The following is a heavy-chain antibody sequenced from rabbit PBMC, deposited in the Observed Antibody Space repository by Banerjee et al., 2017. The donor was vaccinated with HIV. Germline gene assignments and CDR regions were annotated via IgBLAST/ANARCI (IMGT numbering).Heavy chain of an antibody. J-gene: IGHJ4*01. Sequence: QQQLEESGGGLVKPGGTLTLTCKASGFDLRRYYYMCWVRQAPGKGLELIACIYTSSGKTWYASWVNGRFTISRSTSLNTMDLKRTSLTAADTATYFCARDRLGAAGSAYYAYFTLWGPGTLVTVS. CDR2: IYTSSGKT. CDR3: ARDRLGAAGSAYYAYFTL. D-gene: IGHD8-1*01. V-gene: IGHV1S43*01. CDR1: GFDLRRYYY.